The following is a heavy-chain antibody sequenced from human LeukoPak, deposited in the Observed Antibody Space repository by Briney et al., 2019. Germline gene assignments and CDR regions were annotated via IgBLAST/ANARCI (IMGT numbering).Heavy chain of an antibody. J-gene: IGHJ4*02. V-gene: IGHV3-74*01. D-gene: IGHD3-10*01. Sequence: GGSLRLSCTASGFSFSGHWMHWARQLPGKGLVWVSRISPTGSTTSYADSVKGRFTISRDNSKYTLYLQMNSLRAEDTAVYYCAKAFGSDSGSYILWGQGTLVTVSS. CDR2: ISPTGSTT. CDR1: GFSFSGHW. CDR3: AKAFGSDSGSYIL.